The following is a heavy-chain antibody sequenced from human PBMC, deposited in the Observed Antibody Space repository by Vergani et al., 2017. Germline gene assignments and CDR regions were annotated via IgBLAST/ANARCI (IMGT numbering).Heavy chain of an antibody. CDR2: IWYDGSNK. D-gene: IGHD3-22*01. CDR1: GFTFSSYG. J-gene: IGHJ4*02. V-gene: IGHV3-33*01. CDR3: ARDPYYYDSSPGEGYFDY. Sequence: QVQLVESGGGVVQPGRSLRLSCAASGFTFSSYGMHWVRQAPGKGLEWVAVIWYDGSNKYYADSVKGRFTISRDNAKNSLYLQMNSLRAEDTAVYYCARDPYYYDSSPGEGYFDYWGQGTLVTVSS.